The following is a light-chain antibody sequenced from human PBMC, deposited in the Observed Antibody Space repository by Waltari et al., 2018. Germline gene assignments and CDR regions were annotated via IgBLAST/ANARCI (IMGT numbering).Light chain of an antibody. V-gene: IGKV1-5*01. J-gene: IGKJ1*01. Sequence: DIQMTQSPSTLSASVGDRVIITCRASQSISTWLAWYQQKPGKAPKLLSFAASSLQTGVPSRFSGSGSGKEFTLTINSLQPDDFATYYCQHYNAYRTFGQGTKVEIK. CDR2: AAS. CDR1: QSISTW. CDR3: QHYNAYRT.